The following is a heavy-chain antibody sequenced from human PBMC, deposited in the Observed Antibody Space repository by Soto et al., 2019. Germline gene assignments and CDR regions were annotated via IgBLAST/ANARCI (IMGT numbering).Heavy chain of an antibody. CDR1: GGSFSGYY. J-gene: IGHJ6*03. D-gene: IGHD5-18*01. V-gene: IGHV4-34*01. CDR2: INHSGST. CDR3: VRARSIQLWSSYMDV. Sequence: SETLSLTCAVYGGSFSGYYWSWIRQPPGKGLEWIGEINHSGSTNYNPSLKSRVTISVDTSKNQFSLKLSSVTAADTAVYYCVRARSIQLWSSYMDVWGKGTTVTVSS.